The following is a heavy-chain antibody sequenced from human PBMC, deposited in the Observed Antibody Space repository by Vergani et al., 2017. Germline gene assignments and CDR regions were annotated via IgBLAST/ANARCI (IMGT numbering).Heavy chain of an antibody. CDR3: HCIAAAGRGYYMDV. CDR2: IIPVLGKT. D-gene: IGHD6-13*01. Sequence: QVQLVQSGAEVKKPGSSVKVSCKASGATFRSNTISWVRQVPGQGLEWMGRIIPVLGKTKYAQDFQGRLTITADTSTSSAYMELTSLRSQDTAVYYCHCIAAAGRGYYMDVWGKGTTVTVSS. J-gene: IGHJ6*03. V-gene: IGHV1-69*02. CDR1: GATFRSNT.